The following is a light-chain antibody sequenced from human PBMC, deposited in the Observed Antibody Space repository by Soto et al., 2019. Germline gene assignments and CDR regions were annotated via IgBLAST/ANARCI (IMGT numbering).Light chain of an antibody. V-gene: IGKV3-15*01. J-gene: IGKJ2*02. CDR3: QQYNNWPPWT. CDR2: GAS. CDR1: QSVSSN. Sequence: EIVMSQAPATLSVSPGERVTLSCRASQSVSSNLAWYQQKPGQAPRLLIYGASTRATGIPARFSGSGSGTEFTLTISSLQSEDFAVYYCQQYNNWPPWTFGQGTNLEIK.